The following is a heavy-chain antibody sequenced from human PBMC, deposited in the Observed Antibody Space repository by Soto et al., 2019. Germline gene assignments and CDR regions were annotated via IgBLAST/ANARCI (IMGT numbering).Heavy chain of an antibody. J-gene: IGHJ6*02. CDR3: ARGGVDTAMVSYYYYYGMDV. CDR2: IYPGDSDT. V-gene: IGHV5-51*01. CDR1: GYSFTIYC. Sequence: GESLKSAGKGSGYSFTIYCIGWVRQMPWKGLEWMGIIYPGDSDTRYSPSFQGQVTISADKSISTAYLQWSSLKASDTAMYYCARGGVDTAMVSYYYYYGMDVWGQGTTVTVSS. D-gene: IGHD5-18*01.